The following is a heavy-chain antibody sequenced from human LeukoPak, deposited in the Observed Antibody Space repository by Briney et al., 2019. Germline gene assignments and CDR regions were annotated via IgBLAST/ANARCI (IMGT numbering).Heavy chain of an antibody. Sequence: ASVNVSRLATGYTLTGYYMHWVRQAPGQRLEGVGGINPNSGGTYYAQKFQGRVTMTRDTSISTAYVEVSGLRSDATAVYLCARDRGYYDGSGYDYWGQGTLVTVSS. D-gene: IGHD3-22*01. CDR1: GYTLTGYY. CDR2: INPNSGGT. V-gene: IGHV1-2*02. CDR3: ARDRGYYDGSGYDY. J-gene: IGHJ4*02.